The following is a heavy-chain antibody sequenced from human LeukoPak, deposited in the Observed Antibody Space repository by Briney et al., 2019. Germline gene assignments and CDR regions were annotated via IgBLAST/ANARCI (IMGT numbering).Heavy chain of an antibody. J-gene: IGHJ3*02. D-gene: IGHD3-22*01. CDR2: IYYSGNT. Sequence: SETLSLTCTVSGDSISTSNSYWGWIRQPPGKGLEWIGSIYYSGNTYYNASLKSRVTISVDTSKNQFSLKLSSVTAADTAVYYCARDKSTIVASHDAFDIWGQGTMVTVSS. V-gene: IGHV4-39*07. CDR1: GDSISTSNSY. CDR3: ARDKSTIVASHDAFDI.